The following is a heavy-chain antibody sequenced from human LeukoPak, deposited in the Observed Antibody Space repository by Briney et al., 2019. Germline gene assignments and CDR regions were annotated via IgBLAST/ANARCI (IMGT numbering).Heavy chain of an antibody. D-gene: IGHD3-16*01. CDR1: GFTFSSYG. CDR3: ARDGGQPVPLGWFDP. Sequence: GGSLRLSCAASGFTFSSYGMHWVRQAPGKGLEWVAVIWYDGSNKYYADSVKGRFTISRDNSKNTLYLQMNSLRAEDTAVYYCARDGGQPVPLGWFDPWGQGTLVTVSS. J-gene: IGHJ5*02. V-gene: IGHV3-33*01. CDR2: IWYDGSNK.